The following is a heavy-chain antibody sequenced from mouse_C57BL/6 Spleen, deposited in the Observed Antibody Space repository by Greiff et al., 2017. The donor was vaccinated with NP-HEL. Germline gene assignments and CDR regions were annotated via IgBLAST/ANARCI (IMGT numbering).Heavy chain of an antibody. CDR1: GYSITSGYD. Sequence: VQLKESGPGMVKPSQSLSLTCTVTGYSITSGYDWHWIRHFPGNKLEWMGYISYSGSTNYNPSLKSRISITHDTSKNHFFLKLNSVTNEDTATYYCAKGGSYYSNPFDYWGQGTTLTVSS. J-gene: IGHJ2*01. D-gene: IGHD2-5*01. CDR3: AKGGSYYSNPFDY. CDR2: ISYSGST. V-gene: IGHV3-1*01.